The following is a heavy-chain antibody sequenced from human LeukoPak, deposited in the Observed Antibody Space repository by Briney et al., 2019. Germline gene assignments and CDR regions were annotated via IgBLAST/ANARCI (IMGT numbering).Heavy chain of an antibody. CDR1: GGSFSGYY. CDR3: ARTGDILTGFDY. Sequence: SETLSLTCAVYGGSFSGYYWSWIRQPPGKGLEWIGEINHSGSTNYNPSLKSRVTISVDTSKNQFSLKLSSVTAADTAVYYCARTGDILTGFDYWGQGTLVTVSP. CDR2: INHSGST. D-gene: IGHD3-9*01. V-gene: IGHV4-34*01. J-gene: IGHJ4*02.